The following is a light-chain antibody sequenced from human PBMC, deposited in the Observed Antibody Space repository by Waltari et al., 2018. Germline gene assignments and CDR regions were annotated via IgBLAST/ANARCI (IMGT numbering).Light chain of an antibody. J-gene: IGLJ1*01. Sequence: QSVLKQPPSVSGAPGQRVTISCTGTRSNIGAGYDVHWYQQLPGTAPKLLIFANTNRPSGVPGRFSGSKSGTSASLAITGLQSEDEADYYCQSYYSSLSGSYVFGTGTKVTVL. CDR1: RSNIGAGYD. CDR3: QSYYSSLSGSYV. V-gene: IGLV1-40*01. CDR2: ANT.